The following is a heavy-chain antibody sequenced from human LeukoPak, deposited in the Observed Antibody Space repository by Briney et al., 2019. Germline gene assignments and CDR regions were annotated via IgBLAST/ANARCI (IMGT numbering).Heavy chain of an antibody. CDR3: TRPSSSWYRDDAFDI. D-gene: IGHD6-13*01. J-gene: IGHJ3*02. V-gene: IGHV3-21*04. CDR1: GFTFSSYS. Sequence: GGSLRLSCAASGFTFSSYSMNWVRQAPGKGLEWVSSISSSSSYIYYADSVKGRFTISRDNAKNSLYLQMNSLRAEDTAVYYCTRPSSSWYRDDAFDIWGQGTMVTVSS. CDR2: ISSSSSYI.